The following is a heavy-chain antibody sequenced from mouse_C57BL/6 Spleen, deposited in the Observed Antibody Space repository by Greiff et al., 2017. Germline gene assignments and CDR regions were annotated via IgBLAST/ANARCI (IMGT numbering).Heavy chain of an antibody. CDR2: IDPRNGGT. Sequence: VQLQQPGTELVKPGASVKLSCTASGYNINSYYMHWVKQRPGQGLEWIGSIDPRNGGTDYTAKFKSKATLTVDKSSNTAYLQLSSLTSEDSAVDYCAPLGREYWGQGTTLTVSS. D-gene: IGHD6-1*01. V-gene: IGHV1-53*01. CDR1: GYNINSYY. J-gene: IGHJ2*01. CDR3: APLGREY.